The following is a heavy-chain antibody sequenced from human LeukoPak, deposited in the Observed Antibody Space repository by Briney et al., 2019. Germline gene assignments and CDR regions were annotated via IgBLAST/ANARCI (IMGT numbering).Heavy chain of an antibody. V-gene: IGHV1-2*02. D-gene: IGHD2-2*01. CDR3: ARAFTVVVPAALDY. CDR2: INPNSGGT. J-gene: IGHJ4*02. Sequence: APVKVSCKASGYAFTGYYMHWVRQAPGQGLKWMGWINPNSGGTNYAQKFQGRVTMTRDTSISTAYMELSRLRSDDTAVYYCARAFTVVVPAALDYWGQGTLVTVSS. CDR1: GYAFTGYY.